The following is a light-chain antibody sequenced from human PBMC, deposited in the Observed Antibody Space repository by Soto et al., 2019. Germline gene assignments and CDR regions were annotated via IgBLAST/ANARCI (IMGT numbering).Light chain of an antibody. V-gene: IGLV2-8*01. CDR1: SSDVGGYNDY. J-gene: IGLJ1*01. Sequence: QSALTQPPSASGSPGQSVTISCTGTSSDVGGYNDYVSWYQQHPGKAPKLMIYEVSKRPSGVPDRFSGSKSGSTASLTVSGLQADDEADYYCSSYAGSDNFVFGTGTKVTVL. CDR2: EVS. CDR3: SSYAGSDNFV.